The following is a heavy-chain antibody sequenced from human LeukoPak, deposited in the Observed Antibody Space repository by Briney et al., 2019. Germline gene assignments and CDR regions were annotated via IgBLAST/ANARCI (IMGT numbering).Heavy chain of an antibody. V-gene: IGHV1-18*04. CDR3: ARFGDCTSTSCYYYYYYGMDV. Sequence: ASVKVSCKASGYTFTGYYMHWVRQAPGQGLEWMGWISAYNGNTDYAQKLQGRVTMTTDTSTSTAYMELRSLRSDDTAVYYCARFGDCTSTSCYYYYYYGMDVWGQGTTVTVSS. CDR2: ISAYNGNT. D-gene: IGHD2-2*01. CDR1: GYTFTGYY. J-gene: IGHJ6*02.